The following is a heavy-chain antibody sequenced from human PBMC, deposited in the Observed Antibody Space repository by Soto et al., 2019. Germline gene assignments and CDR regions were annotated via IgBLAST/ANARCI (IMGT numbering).Heavy chain of an antibody. D-gene: IGHD3-9*01. CDR3: AHHTITPATNWFDP. CDR2: TYWNDDK. J-gene: IGHJ5*02. CDR1: RFLLSTIGVG. Sequence: SGPTLVNSTQTITLTCTFSRFLLSTIGVGVGWIRQPPGKALEWAALTYWNDDKRYSPSLKGELTITNETSKKQVVLAMTNMDPVDKAPHYCAHHTITPATNWFDPWGLGTLATYSS. V-gene: IGHV2-5*01.